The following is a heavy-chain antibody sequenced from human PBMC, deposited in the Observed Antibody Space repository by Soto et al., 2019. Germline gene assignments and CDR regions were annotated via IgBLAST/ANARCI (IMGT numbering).Heavy chain of an antibody. CDR2: ISSSSSTI. CDR3: ARTGLQSTKASSYYYGLDV. CDR1: GFTFSSYS. Sequence: GGSLRLSCAASGFTFSSYSMNWVRQAPGKGLEWVSYISSSSSTIYYADSVKGRFTISRDNAKNSLYLQMNSLRAEDTAVYYCARTGLQSTKASSYYYGLDVWGPGTTVTVSS. J-gene: IGHJ6*02. V-gene: IGHV3-48*01. D-gene: IGHD1-1*01.